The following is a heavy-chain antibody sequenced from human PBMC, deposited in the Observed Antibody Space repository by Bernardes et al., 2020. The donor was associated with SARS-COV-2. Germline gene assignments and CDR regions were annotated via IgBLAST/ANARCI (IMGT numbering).Heavy chain of an antibody. CDR1: GFTFNNSA. CDR3: AKVAAGFYYFDY. V-gene: IGHV3-23*01. CDR2: ITGSGGRT. J-gene: IGHJ4*02. Sequence: VESLFLSCAASGFTFNNSAMSWVSQAPGPGLAWVSSITGSGGRTYYADSVKGRFTISRDNSKNTLYLQMNSLRAEDTAVYYCAKVAAGFYYFDYWGQGALVTVSS. D-gene: IGHD2-15*01.